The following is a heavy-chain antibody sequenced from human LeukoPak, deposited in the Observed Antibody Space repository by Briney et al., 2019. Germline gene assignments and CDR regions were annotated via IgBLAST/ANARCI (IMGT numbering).Heavy chain of an antibody. Sequence: GGSLRLSCAASGFTFSSYAMHWVRQAPGKGLEWVAAISYDGSNKYYADSVKGRFTISRDNSKNTLYLQMNSLRAEDTAVYYCARDMGYNQDVDYWGQGTLVTVSS. V-gene: IGHV3-30-3*01. D-gene: IGHD5-18*01. CDR1: GFTFSSYA. CDR3: ARDMGYNQDVDY. J-gene: IGHJ4*02. CDR2: ISYDGSNK.